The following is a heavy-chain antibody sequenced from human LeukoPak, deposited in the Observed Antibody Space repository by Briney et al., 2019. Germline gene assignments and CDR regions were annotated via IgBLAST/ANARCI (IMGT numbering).Heavy chain of an antibody. CDR2: ISGSGGST. CDR3: AKTLDGSSGWYQNEYYFDY. D-gene: IGHD6-19*01. CDR1: GFTFSSYA. Sequence: PGGSQRLSCAASGFTFSSYAMSWVRQAPGKGLEWVSAISGSGGSTYYADSVKGRFTISRDNSKNTLYLQMNSLRAEDTAVYYCAKTLDGSSGWYQNEYYFDYWGQGTLVTVSS. V-gene: IGHV3-23*01. J-gene: IGHJ4*02.